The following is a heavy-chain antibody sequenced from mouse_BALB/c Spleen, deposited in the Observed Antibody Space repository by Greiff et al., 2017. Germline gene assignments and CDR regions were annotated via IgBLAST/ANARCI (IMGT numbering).Heavy chain of an antibody. D-gene: IGHD2-3*01. CDR2: INPSTGYT. V-gene: IGHV1-7*01. J-gene: IGHJ3*01. Sequence: VQLQQSGAELAKPGASVKMSCKASGYTFTSYWMHWVKQRPGQGLEWIGYINPSTGYTEYNQKFKDKATLTADKSSSTAYMQLSSLTSEDSAVYYCARWLLDEAYWGQGTLVTVAA. CDR3: ARWLLDEAY. CDR1: GYTFTSYW.